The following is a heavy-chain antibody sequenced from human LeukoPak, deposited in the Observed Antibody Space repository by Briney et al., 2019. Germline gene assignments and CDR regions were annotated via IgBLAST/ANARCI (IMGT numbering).Heavy chain of an antibody. CDR2: LSGDGLSI. CDR1: GFTFNDYA. V-gene: IGHV3-43*02. CDR3: AKDLDGGWYDGFDI. D-gene: IGHD6-19*01. Sequence: GGSLRLSCAASGFTFNDYAMNWVRHAPGKGREWVSLLSGDGLSIHYAESVRGRFTISRDNSKNSLYLQMNSLRTEDSALYYCAKDLDGGWYDGFDIWGQGTMVTVSS. J-gene: IGHJ3*02.